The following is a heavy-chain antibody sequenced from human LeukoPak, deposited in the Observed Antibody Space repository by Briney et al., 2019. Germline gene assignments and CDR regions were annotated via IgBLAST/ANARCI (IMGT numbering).Heavy chain of an antibody. CDR1: GGSFSGYY. J-gene: IGHJ4*02. V-gene: IGHV4-34*01. CDR2: INHSGST. D-gene: IGHD2-15*01. Sequence: SETLSLTCAVYGGSFSGYYWSWIRQPPGKGLEWIGEINHSGSTNYNPSLKSRVTISVDTSKNQFSLKLSSVTAADTAVYYCASLDYCSGGSCPFAYWGQGTLVTVSS. CDR3: ASLDYCSGGSCPFAY.